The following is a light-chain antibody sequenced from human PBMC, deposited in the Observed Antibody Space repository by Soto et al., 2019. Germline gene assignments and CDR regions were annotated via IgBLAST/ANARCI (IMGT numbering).Light chain of an antibody. V-gene: IGKV3D-15*01. CDR1: QSVSNN. Sequence: EIVLTQSPGTLSLSPGERATPSCRASQSVSNNYLAWYQQKPGQAPRLLIYGASNRATGIPDRFSGSGSGTEFTLTISSLQSEDFAVYYCQQYNNWPPPAGTFGQGTKVDIK. J-gene: IGKJ1*01. CDR2: GAS. CDR3: QQYNNWPPPAGT.